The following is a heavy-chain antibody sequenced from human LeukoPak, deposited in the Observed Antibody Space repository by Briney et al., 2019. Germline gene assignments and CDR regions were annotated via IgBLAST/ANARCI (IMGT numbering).Heavy chain of an antibody. CDR3: ARARLLAVVAANPGNY. J-gene: IGHJ4*02. D-gene: IGHD2-15*01. Sequence: VASVKVSCKASGYTFTSYAMHWVRQAPGQRLEWMGWINAGNGNTKYSQKFQGRVTITRDTSASTAYMELSSLRSEDTAVYYCARARLLAVVAANPGNYWGQGTLVTVSS. V-gene: IGHV1-3*01. CDR2: INAGNGNT. CDR1: GYTFTSYA.